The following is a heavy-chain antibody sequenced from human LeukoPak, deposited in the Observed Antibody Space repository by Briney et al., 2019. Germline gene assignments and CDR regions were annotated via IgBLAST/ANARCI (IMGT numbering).Heavy chain of an antibody. J-gene: IGHJ4*02. D-gene: IGHD2-15*01. CDR2: IIPIFGTA. CDR1: GGTFSSYD. CDR3: ARDQGMVAATPRGFDY. Sequence: ASVKVSCKASGGTFSSYDISWVRQAPGQGLEWMGGIIPIFGTANYAQKFQGRVTITADESTSTAYMELSSLRSEDTAVYYCARDQGMVAATPRGFDYWGQGTLVTVSS. V-gene: IGHV1-69*13.